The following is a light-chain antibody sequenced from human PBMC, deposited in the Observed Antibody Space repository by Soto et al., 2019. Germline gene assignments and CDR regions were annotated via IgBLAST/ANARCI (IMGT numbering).Light chain of an antibody. CDR3: QPSYSTPQT. J-gene: IGKJ1*01. CDR1: QSISSY. Sequence: DIQMTQSPSSLSASVGDRVTITCRASQSISSYLNWYQQKPGKAPKLLIYAASSLQSGVPSRFSGSGSGTDFTLTISSLQPADFATYYCQPSYSTPQTCGQGTRVEIK. CDR2: AAS. V-gene: IGKV1-39*01.